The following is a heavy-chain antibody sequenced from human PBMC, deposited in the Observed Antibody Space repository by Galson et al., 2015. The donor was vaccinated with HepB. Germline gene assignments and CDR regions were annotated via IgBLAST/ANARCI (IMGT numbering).Heavy chain of an antibody. CDR1: GGSITNYY. V-gene: IGHV4-4*07. J-gene: IGHJ4*02. CDR2: FYSSGST. D-gene: IGHD3-22*01. CDR3: ARARISDYYDSSGYDY. Sequence: QVRLQESGPGLVKPSETLSLTCTVSGGSITNYYRSWIRQPAGEGLEWIGRFYSSGSTYYNPSLRSRVTMSVDTSKNQFSLKLSSVTAADTAVYYCARARISDYYDSSGYDYWGQGTLVTVSS.